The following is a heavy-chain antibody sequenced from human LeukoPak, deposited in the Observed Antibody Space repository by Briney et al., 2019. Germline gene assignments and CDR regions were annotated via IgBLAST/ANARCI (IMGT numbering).Heavy chain of an antibody. CDR3: ARAQGCSSTSCYYFDY. V-gene: IGHV4-34*01. CDR2: INHSGST. Sequence: SETLSLTCAVYGGSFSGYYWSWIRHPPGKGLEWIGEINHSGSTNYNPSLKSRVTISVDTSKNQFSLKLSSVTAADTAVYYCARAQGCSSTSCYYFDYWGQGTLVTVSS. CDR1: GGSFSGYY. J-gene: IGHJ4*02. D-gene: IGHD2-2*01.